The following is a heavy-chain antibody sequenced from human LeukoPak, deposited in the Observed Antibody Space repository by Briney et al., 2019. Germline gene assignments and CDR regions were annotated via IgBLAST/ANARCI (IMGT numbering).Heavy chain of an antibody. Sequence: ASVKVSCKASGGTFSSYAISWVRQAPGQGLEWMGGIIPIFGTANCAQKFQGRVTITADKSTSTAYMELSSLRSEDTAVYYCARDQVVPAARHEYFQHWGQGTLVTVSS. J-gene: IGHJ1*01. V-gene: IGHV1-69*06. CDR3: ARDQVVPAARHEYFQH. CDR1: GGTFSSYA. D-gene: IGHD2-2*01. CDR2: IIPIFGTA.